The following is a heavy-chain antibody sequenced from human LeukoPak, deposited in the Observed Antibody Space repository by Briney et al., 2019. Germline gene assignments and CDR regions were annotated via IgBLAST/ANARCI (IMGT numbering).Heavy chain of an antibody. Sequence: ASVKVSCKASGYTFTSYGISWVRQAPGQGLEWMGWISAYNGNTNYAQKLQGRVTMTTDTSTSKAYMELRSLRSDDTAVYYCARVARYNWNYGDIWFDPWGQGTLVTVSS. V-gene: IGHV1-18*01. J-gene: IGHJ5*02. D-gene: IGHD1-7*01. CDR3: ARVARYNWNYGDIWFDP. CDR1: GYTFTSYG. CDR2: ISAYNGNT.